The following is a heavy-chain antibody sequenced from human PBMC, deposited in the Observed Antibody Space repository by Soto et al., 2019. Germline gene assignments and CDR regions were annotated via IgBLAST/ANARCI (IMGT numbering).Heavy chain of an antibody. CDR3: ARTNSIFGVVILDHDP. D-gene: IGHD3-3*01. Sequence: ASVKVSCKSSGYTFTSYGISWVRQAPGQGLEWMGWISAYNGNTNYAQKLQGRVTMTTDTSTSTAYMELRSLRSDDTAVYYCARTNSIFGVVILDHDPWGQGTLVTSP. J-gene: IGHJ5*02. V-gene: IGHV1-18*01. CDR1: GYTFTSYG. CDR2: ISAYNGNT.